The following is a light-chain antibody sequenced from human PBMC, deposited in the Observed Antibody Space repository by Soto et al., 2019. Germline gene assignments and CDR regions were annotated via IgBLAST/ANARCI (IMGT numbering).Light chain of an antibody. CDR3: QQYGSSPRFT. J-gene: IGKJ3*01. Sequence: EIVLTQSPGTLSLSPGERATLSCRASQSVSSSYLAWYQQKPGQAPRLLIYGASSRDTGIPDRFSGSGSGTDFTLNISRLEPEDFAVYYCQQYGSSPRFTFGPGTKVDIK. V-gene: IGKV3-20*01. CDR1: QSVSSSY. CDR2: GAS.